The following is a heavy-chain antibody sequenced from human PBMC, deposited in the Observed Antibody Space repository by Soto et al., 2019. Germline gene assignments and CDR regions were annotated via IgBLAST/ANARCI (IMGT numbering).Heavy chain of an antibody. D-gene: IGHD3-22*01. V-gene: IGHV1-24*01. CDR1: GYTLTELS. Sequence: GASVKVSCKVSGYTLTELSMHWVRQAPGKGLEWVGGFDPEDAEIIYAQKFQGRVTMTEDTSTDTAYMELSSLRSEDTAVYYCAGITMIVVGAYGMDVCGQGTTVTVSS. CDR3: AGITMIVVGAYGMDV. CDR2: FDPEDAEI. J-gene: IGHJ6*02.